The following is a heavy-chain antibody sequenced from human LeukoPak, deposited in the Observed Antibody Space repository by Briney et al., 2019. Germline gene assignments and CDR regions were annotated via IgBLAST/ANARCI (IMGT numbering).Heavy chain of an antibody. V-gene: IGHV4-39*01. Sequence: SETLSLTCTVSGASISRSDYFWGWIRQPPGKGLEWIGSIYYSGSTYYSPSLKGRVTISVDTSKNQFSLKLNSVTAADMAVYYCARLNKQGYDAFDIWGQGTMVTVSS. CDR2: IYYSGST. CDR3: ARLNKQGYDAFDI. D-gene: IGHD1/OR15-1a*01. J-gene: IGHJ3*02. CDR1: GASISRSDYF.